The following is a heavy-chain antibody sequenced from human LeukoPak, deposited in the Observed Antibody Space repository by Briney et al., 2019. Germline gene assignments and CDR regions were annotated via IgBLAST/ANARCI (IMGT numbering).Heavy chain of an antibody. CDR2: IYPRDGST. J-gene: IGHJ3*02. V-gene: IGHV1-46*01. CDR3: SRGVVVTAIDAFDI. D-gene: IGHD2-21*02. Sequence: ASVKVSCKASGYTFTSNYIHWVRQAPGQGREWMGMIYPRDGSTSYAQKFQGRVTVTRDTSTSTVHMELSGLRSEDTAVYYCSRGVVVTAIDAFDIWGQGTMVTVSS. CDR1: GYTFTSNY.